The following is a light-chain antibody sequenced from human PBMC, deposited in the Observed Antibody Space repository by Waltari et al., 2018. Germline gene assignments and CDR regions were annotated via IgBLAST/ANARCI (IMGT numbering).Light chain of an antibody. CDR1: QKSHDN. CDR3: QQYNKWPPLP. CDR2: GAS. J-gene: IGKJ4*01. V-gene: IGKV3-15*01. Sequence: EVLMTQSPATLSVSQGERVTLSCRARQKSHDNLAWNQQKPGQAPRLLIYGASTKATDIPARFRGGGYGTEFTLTINSLQSEDLGIDYCQQYNKWPPLPFGGGTKVEIK.